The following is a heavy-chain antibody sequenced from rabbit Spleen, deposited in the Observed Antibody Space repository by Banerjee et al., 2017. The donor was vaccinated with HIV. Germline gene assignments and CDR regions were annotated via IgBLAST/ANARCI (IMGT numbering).Heavy chain of an antibody. CDR3: ARVSETSGWGEDL. J-gene: IGHJ4*01. CDR2: IYSVIGYT. V-gene: IGHV1S40*01. D-gene: IGHD4-1*01. CDR1: GFDFTSTYY. Sequence: QSLEESGGDLVKPGASLTLTCKASGFDFTSTYYMCWVRQAPGKGLEWIGSIYSVIGYTYYASWAKGRFTISKTSSTTVTLQMTSLTVADTATYFCARVSETSGWGEDLWGPGTLVTVS.